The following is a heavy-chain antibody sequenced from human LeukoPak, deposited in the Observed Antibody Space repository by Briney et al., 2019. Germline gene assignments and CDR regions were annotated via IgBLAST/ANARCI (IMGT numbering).Heavy chain of an antibody. V-gene: IGHV4-34*01. Sequence: SETLSLTCAVYGGSFSGYYWSWIRQPPGKGLEWIGEINHSGSTNYNPSLKSRVTISVDTSKNQFSLKLSSVTAADTAVYYCAAQILEWYPFDYWGQGTLVTVSS. CDR1: GGSFSGYY. CDR3: AAQILEWYPFDY. J-gene: IGHJ4*02. CDR2: INHSGST. D-gene: IGHD2-2*01.